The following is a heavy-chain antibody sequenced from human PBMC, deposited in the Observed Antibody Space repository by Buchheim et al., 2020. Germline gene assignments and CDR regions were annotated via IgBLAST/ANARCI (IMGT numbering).Heavy chain of an antibody. D-gene: IGHD2-21*01. CDR1: GFTFSSYA. J-gene: IGHJ4*02. V-gene: IGHV3-23*01. CDR3: AKVSRGDCGADCGPLDY. Sequence: EVQLLESGGGLVQPGGSLRLSCAASGFTFSSYAMSWVRQAPGKGLEWVSAISGSGGSTYYADSVKGRFTISRDNSKSTLYLQMNSLRAEDTAVYFCAKVSRGDCGADCGPLDYWGQGTL. CDR2: ISGSGGST.